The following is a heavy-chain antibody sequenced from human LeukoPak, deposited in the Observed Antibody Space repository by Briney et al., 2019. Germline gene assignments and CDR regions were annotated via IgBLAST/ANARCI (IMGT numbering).Heavy chain of an antibody. CDR1: GFTFSSYS. CDR2: ISSRSSYI. V-gene: IGHV3-21*01. Sequence: GGSLRLSCAASGFTFSSYSMNWVRQAPGKGLEWVSSISSRSSYIYYADSVKGRFTISRDNSKNTLYLQMNSLRPEDTAVYYCAKRGSCSGGSCYPYYLHYWGQGTLVTVSS. J-gene: IGHJ4*02. CDR3: AKRGSCSGGSCYPYYLHY. D-gene: IGHD2-15*01.